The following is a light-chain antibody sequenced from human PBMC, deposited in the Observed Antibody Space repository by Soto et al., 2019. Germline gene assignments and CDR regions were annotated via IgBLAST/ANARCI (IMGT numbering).Light chain of an antibody. J-gene: IGKJ3*01. CDR3: QQYNNWPFT. Sequence: EIVMTLSPATLSVSPGERATLSCRASQSVSSNLAWYQQKPGQAPRLLIYGASTRATGIPARFSGSGSGTEFTLTISSLQSEDVAVYYCQQYNNWPFTFGPGTKVDIK. V-gene: IGKV3D-15*01. CDR2: GAS. CDR1: QSVSSN.